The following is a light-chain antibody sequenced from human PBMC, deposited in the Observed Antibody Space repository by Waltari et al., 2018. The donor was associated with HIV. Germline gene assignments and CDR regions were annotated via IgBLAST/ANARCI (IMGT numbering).Light chain of an antibody. CDR3: SSYTSSSTLV. J-gene: IGLJ2*01. CDR1: SSDAGGYNY. Sequence: QSALTQPASVSGSPGQSITISCTGTSSDAGGYNYVSWYQQHPGKAPKLMIYEVSTRPSGVSNRFSGSKSGNTDYLTISGLQAEDEADYYGSSYTSSSTLVFGGGTKLTVL. CDR2: EVS. V-gene: IGLV2-14*01.